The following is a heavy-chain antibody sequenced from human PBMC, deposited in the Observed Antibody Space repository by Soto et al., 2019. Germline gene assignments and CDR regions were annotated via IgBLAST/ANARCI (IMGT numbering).Heavy chain of an antibody. CDR3: ARDHCSSTSCYTAVDY. D-gene: IGHD2-2*02. CDR1: GYTFTIFG. J-gene: IGHJ4*02. CDR2: VICYNGTA. V-gene: IGHV1-18*04. Sequence: ASVKVSCNASGYTFTIFGISWVRKAPRQGVEWGGWVICYNGTANYAQKLQGRVTMTTDTSTSTAYMELRSLRSDDTAVYYCARDHCSSTSCYTAVDYGGQGTLVTVSS.